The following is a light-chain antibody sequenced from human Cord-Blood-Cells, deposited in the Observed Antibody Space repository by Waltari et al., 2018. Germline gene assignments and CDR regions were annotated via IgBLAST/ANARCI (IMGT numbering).Light chain of an antibody. CDR2: DVS. J-gene: IGLJ1*01. CDR1: SSDVGGYNY. V-gene: IGLV2-14*01. CDR3: SSYTSSSTDV. Sequence: QSALTQPASVSGSPGQSITLSCTGTSSDVGGYNYVSWYQQHPGKAPKLMIYDVSNRPSGVSNRFSGSKSGNTASLTISGLHAEDEADYYCSSYTSSSTDVFGTGTKVTVL.